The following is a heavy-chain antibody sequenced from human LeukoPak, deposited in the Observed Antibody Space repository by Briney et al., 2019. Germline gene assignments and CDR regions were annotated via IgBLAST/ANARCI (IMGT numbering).Heavy chain of an antibody. J-gene: IGHJ4*02. D-gene: IGHD5-24*01. CDR2: FIPTFGIP. V-gene: IGHV1-69*04. Sequence: ASVKVSCKASGGSLSNYVFNWVRQAPGQGFEWMGRFIPTFGIPHSAQKFQGRVTITADKSTTTVYMELSSLRSEDTAVYYCAAVAARDGGNWGQGTLVTVSS. CDR3: AAVAARDGGN. CDR1: GGSLSNYV.